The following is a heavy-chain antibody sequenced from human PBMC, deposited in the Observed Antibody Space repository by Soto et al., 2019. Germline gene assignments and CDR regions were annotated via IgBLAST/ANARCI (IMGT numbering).Heavy chain of an antibody. V-gene: IGHV5-51*01. D-gene: IGHD2-15*01. CDR1: GYSFTSYW. CDR3: ARRLGYCSGGSCYWGHFDY. CDR2: IYPGDSDT. J-gene: IGHJ4*02. Sequence: EVQLVQSGAEVKKPGESLKISCKGSGYSFTSYWIGWVRQMPGKGLEWMGIIYPGDSDTRYSPSFQGQVTISADKSISTAYLQWSSLKASDTAMYYCARRLGYCSGGSCYWGHFDYWGQGTLVTVSS.